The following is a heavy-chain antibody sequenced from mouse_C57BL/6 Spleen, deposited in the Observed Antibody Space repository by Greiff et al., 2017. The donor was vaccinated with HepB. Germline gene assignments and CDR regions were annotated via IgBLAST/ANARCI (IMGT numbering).Heavy chain of an antibody. CDR2: INPSSGYT. D-gene: IGHD2-4*01. V-gene: IGHV1-4*01. CDR3: ARGDYDFDY. CDR1: GYTFTSYT. Sequence: QVQLKESGAELARPGASVKMSCKASGYTFTSYTMHWVKQRPGQGLEWIGYINPSSGYTKYNQKFKDKATLTADKSSSTAYMQLSSLTSEDSAVYYCARGDYDFDYWGQGTTLTVSS. J-gene: IGHJ2*01.